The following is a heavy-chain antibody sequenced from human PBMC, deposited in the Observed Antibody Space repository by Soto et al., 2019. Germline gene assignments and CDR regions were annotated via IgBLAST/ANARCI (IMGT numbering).Heavy chain of an antibody. J-gene: IGHJ4*01. D-gene: IGHD3-10*01. CDR1: GCSITHYF. Sequence: SETLSLTGTFSGCSITHYFWRWIRQPPGKGLEWIGYFHNIESASYNPSLQSRVTISADVSRNQYSLELRSVTAADTAVYYCARRWSGTDYWGHGTLVTVSS. V-gene: IGHV4-59*01. CDR3: ARRWSGTDY. CDR2: FHNIESA.